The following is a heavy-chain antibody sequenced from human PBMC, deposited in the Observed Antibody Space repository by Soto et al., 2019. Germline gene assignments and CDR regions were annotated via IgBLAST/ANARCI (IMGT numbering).Heavy chain of an antibody. J-gene: IGHJ4*02. CDR1: GFTFSSYA. Sequence: GGSLRLSCAASGFTFSSYAMSWVRQAPGKGLEWVSGMSGSGGNAYYADSVKGRFTIPRDSSKNSLFLHMNSLRAEDTAVYYCARVGYEISVAGPAAYWGQGTLVTVSS. V-gene: IGHV3-23*01. CDR3: ARVGYEISVAGPAAY. CDR2: MSGSGGNA. D-gene: IGHD6-19*01.